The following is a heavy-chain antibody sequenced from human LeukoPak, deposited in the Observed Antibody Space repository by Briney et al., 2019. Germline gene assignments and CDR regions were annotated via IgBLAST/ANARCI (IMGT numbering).Heavy chain of an antibody. CDR2: IKQDGSEK. V-gene: IGHV3-7*01. CDR3: TREAAAGIDY. CDR1: GFTFSTYW. J-gene: IGHJ4*02. Sequence: GGSLRLSCAASGFTFSTYWMSWVRQAPGKGLEWVANIKQDGSEKFYLDSVKGRFTISRENAKNSLYLQMNSLRAEDTAVYFCTREAAAGIDYWGQGTLVTVSS. D-gene: IGHD6-13*01.